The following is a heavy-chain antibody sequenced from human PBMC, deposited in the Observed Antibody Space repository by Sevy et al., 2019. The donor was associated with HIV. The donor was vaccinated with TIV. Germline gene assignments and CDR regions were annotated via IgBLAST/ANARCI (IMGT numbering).Heavy chain of an antibody. V-gene: IGHV3-9*01. D-gene: IGHD3-16*01. CDR1: GFTFDDYA. J-gene: IGHJ4*02. CDR2: ISWNSGSI. CDR3: AKDSPSGGFDY. Sequence: GGSLRLSCAASGFTFDDYAMHWVRQAPGKGLESVSGISWNSGSIGYADSVKGRFTISRDNAKNSLYLQMNSLRAEDTALYYCAKDSPSGGFDYWGQGTLVTVSS.